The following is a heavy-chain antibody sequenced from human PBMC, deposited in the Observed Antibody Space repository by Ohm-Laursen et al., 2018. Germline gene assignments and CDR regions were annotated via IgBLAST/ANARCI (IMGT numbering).Heavy chain of an antibody. V-gene: IGHV4-59*01. CDR1: SGSISSYY. CDR2: SHYSGST. J-gene: IGHJ4*02. D-gene: IGHD3-22*01. Sequence: GTLSLTYSVSSGSISSYYWTWIRQPPGKGLEWIGYSHYSGSTVYNPSLKSRVTISVDTSKNQFSLKLISVTAADTAVYYCTRGVYYDSSGSYSHYFDYWGRGTLVTVSS. CDR3: TRGVYYDSSGSYSHYFDY.